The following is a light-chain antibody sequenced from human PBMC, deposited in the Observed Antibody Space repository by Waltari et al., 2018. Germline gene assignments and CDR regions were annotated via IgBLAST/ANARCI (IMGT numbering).Light chain of an antibody. V-gene: IGKV3-20*01. CDR1: QSVSRT. CDR3: QKYGSLPAT. Sequence: EIVLTQSPGTLSLSPGERATLSCRASQSVSRTLAWYQQKPGQAPRLLIYDASSRATGTPDRFIGSVSGTDFSLTISRLEPEDFAVYYCQKYGSLPATFGQGTKVEIK. J-gene: IGKJ1*01. CDR2: DAS.